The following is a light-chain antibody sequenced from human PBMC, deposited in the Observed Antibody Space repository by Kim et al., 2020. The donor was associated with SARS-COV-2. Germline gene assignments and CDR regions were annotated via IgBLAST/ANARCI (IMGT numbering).Light chain of an antibody. CDR1: SSDVGGYNY. CDR3: SSYTSSSPLYV. Sequence: QSALTQPASVSGSPGQSITISCTGTSSDVGGYNYVSWYQQHPGKAPKLMIYDVSMRPSGVSNRFSGSKSGNTASLTISGLQAEDEADYYCSSYTSSSPLYVFGTGTKVTVL. CDR2: DVS. V-gene: IGLV2-14*01. J-gene: IGLJ1*01.